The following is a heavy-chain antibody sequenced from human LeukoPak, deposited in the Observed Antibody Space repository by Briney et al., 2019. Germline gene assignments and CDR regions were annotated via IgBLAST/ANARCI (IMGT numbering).Heavy chain of an antibody. CDR1: GLTVSSNY. CDR3: ASDRAPSEDIVLMVYAQYDY. V-gene: IGHV3-21*01. D-gene: IGHD2-8*01. J-gene: IGHJ4*02. CDR2: ISSSSSYI. Sequence: GGSLRLSCAASGLTVSSNYMSWVRQAPGKGLEWVSSISSSSSYIYYADSVKGRFTISRDNAKNSLYLQMNSLRAEDTAVYYCASDRAPSEDIVLMVYAQYDYWGQGTLVTVSS.